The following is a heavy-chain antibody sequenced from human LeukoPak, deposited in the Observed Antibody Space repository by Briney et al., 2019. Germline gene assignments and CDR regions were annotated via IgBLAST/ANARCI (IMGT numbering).Heavy chain of an antibody. D-gene: IGHD3-16*01. CDR2: ITGDGGST. CDR3: AKGDYDYVWGSFDY. CDR1: GFTFDGYA. Sequence: GGSLRLSCAASGFTFDGYAMHWVSQAPGKGLEWVSLITGDGGSTYYADSVKGRFTISRDNSKNSLYLQMNSLRTEDTALYYCAKGDYDYVWGSFDYWGQGTLVTVSS. V-gene: IGHV3-43*02. J-gene: IGHJ4*02.